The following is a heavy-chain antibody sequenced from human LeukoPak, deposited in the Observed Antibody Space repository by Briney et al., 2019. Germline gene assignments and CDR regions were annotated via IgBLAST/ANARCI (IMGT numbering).Heavy chain of an antibody. D-gene: IGHD3-3*01. Sequence: SETLSLTCTVSGGSISSGDYYWSWIRQPPGKGLEWIGYMYYSGSTYYNPSLKSRVTISVDTSKNQFSLKLSSVTAADTAVYYCAREVRYYDFWSGYSSPTVDYWGQGTLVTASS. CDR1: GGSISSGDYY. V-gene: IGHV4-30-4*01. J-gene: IGHJ4*02. CDR3: AREVRYYDFWSGYSSPTVDY. CDR2: MYYSGST.